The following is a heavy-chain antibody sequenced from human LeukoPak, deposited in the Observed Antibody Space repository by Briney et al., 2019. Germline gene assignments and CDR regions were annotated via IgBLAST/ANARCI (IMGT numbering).Heavy chain of an antibody. V-gene: IGHV1-46*01. Sequence: WASVKVSCKASGYTFTSYYMHWVRQAPGQGLEWMGIINPSGGSTSYAQKFQGRVTMTRDTSTSTVYTELSSLRSEDTAVYYCARDYCTNGVCYPWTDWGQGTLVTVSS. CDR2: INPSGGST. CDR3: ARDYCTNGVCYPWTD. D-gene: IGHD2-8*01. J-gene: IGHJ4*02. CDR1: GYTFTSYY.